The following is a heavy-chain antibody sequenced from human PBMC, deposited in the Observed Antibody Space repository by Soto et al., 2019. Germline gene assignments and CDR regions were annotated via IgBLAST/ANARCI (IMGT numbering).Heavy chain of an antibody. CDR1: GFTFSSYW. CDR3: AREAGFGELKLALDP. V-gene: IGHV3-7*01. CDR2: IKQDGSEK. Sequence: PGGSLRLSCAASGFTFSSYWMSWVRQAPGKGLEWVANIKQDGSEKYYVDSVKGRFTISRDNAKNSLYLQMNSLRAEDTAVYYCAREAGFGELKLALDPWGQGTLVTVSS. D-gene: IGHD3-10*01. J-gene: IGHJ5*02.